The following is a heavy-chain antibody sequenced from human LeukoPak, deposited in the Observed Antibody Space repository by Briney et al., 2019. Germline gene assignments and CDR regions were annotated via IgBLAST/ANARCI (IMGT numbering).Heavy chain of an antibody. CDR1: GFTFSSYS. CDR2: ISSSSSYI. V-gene: IGHV3-21*01. J-gene: IGHJ1*01. CDR3: AREVVGATSSEYFQH. D-gene: IGHD1-26*01. Sequence: GGSLRLSCAASGFTFSSYSMNWVRQAPGKGLEWVSSISSSSSYIYYADSVKGRFTISRDNAKNSLYLRMNSLRAEDTAVYYCAREVVGATSSEYFQHWGQGTLVTVSS.